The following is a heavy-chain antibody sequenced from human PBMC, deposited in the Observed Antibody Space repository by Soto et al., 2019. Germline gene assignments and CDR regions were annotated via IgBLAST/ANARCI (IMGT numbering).Heavy chain of an antibody. CDR2: LYYRGAT. Sequence: PSDTLSLTCLFSGVSIRNTNDHWGWIRQPPGKGLEWIGTLYYRGATDYNPSLKSRVTISVDTSKNQLSLNLSSVTAADTAVYYCFGVLAATLDYWGQGTLVTVSS. D-gene: IGHD2-21*02. V-gene: IGHV4-39*01. J-gene: IGHJ4*01. CDR3: FGVLAATLDY. CDR1: GVSIRNTNDH.